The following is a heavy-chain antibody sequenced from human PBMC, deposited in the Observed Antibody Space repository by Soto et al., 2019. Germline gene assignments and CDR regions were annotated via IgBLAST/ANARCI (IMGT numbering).Heavy chain of an antibody. CDR2: IIPIFGTA. V-gene: IGHV1-69*13. Sequence: SVKVSCKASGGTFSSYAISWVRQAPGQGLEWMGGIIPIFGTANYAQKFQGRVTITADESTSTAYMELSSLRSEDTAVYYCARVTGGYYYYYGMDAWGQGTTVTVSS. J-gene: IGHJ6*02. CDR1: GGTFSSYA. D-gene: IGHD2-15*01. CDR3: ARVTGGYYYYYGMDA.